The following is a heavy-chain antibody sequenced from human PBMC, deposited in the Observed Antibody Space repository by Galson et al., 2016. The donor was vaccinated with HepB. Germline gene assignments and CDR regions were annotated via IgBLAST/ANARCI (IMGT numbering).Heavy chain of an antibody. CDR3: ARVVGYDFWSGWGYFDH. CDR1: GFTFSSYW. Sequence: SLRLSCAASGFTFSSYWMHWVRQAPGKGLVWVSRINSDGSSTTYADSVKGRFTISRDNAKNTLYLQMNSLRPEDTAVYYCARVVGYDFWSGWGYFDHWGQGTLVTVSS. V-gene: IGHV3-74*01. J-gene: IGHJ4*02. D-gene: IGHD3-3*01. CDR2: INSDGSST.